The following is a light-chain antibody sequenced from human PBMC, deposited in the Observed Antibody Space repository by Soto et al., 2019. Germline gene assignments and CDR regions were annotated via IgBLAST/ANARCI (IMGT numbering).Light chain of an antibody. CDR1: QSVSSY. J-gene: IGKJ1*01. CDR3: QQRSNWPRIT. V-gene: IGKV3-11*01. CDR2: DAS. Sequence: IVLTQSPATRSLSPGERASLSWRASQSVSSYLAWYQQKPGQAPRLLIYDASNRATGIPARFSGSVCGTDFTLPISSLEPEDFAVYYCQQRSNWPRITFGQGTKVDIK.